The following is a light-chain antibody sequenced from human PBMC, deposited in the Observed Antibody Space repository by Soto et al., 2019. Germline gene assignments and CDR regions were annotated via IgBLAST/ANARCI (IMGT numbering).Light chain of an antibody. CDR3: QQGST. V-gene: IGKV1-5*03. CDR2: KAS. J-gene: IGKJ2*02. CDR1: QSISSW. Sequence: DIQMTQSPSTLSASVGDRVTITCRASQSISSWLAWYQQKPGKAPKLLIYKASSLESGVPSRFSCSGSGTEFTLTISSLQPDDFATYYCQQGSTFGQGTKLEIK.